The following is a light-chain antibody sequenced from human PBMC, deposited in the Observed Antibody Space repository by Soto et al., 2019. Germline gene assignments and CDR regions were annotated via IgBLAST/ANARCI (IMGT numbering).Light chain of an antibody. CDR1: SSDVGSYNL. CDR3: CSYAGSSTKNV. CDR2: EVS. J-gene: IGLJ1*01. V-gene: IGLV2-23*02. Sequence: QSALTQPASVSGSPGQSITISCTGTSSDVGSYNLVSWYQQHPGKAPKLMIYEVSKRPSGVSNRFSGSKSGNTASLTISGLQAEDEADYYCCSYAGSSTKNVFGTGTKFTVL.